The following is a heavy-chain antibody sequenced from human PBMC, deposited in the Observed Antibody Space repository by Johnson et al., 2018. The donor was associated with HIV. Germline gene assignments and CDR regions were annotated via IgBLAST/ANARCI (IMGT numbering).Heavy chain of an antibody. Sequence: QVQLVESGGGVVQPGRSLRLSCAATGFTFSSYAMHWVRQAPGKGLEWVAVISYDGSNKYYADSVTGRFTIARDNAKNSLYLQMNSLRAEDTAVYYCAGEATGTTNAFYMWGQGTMVTVSS. CDR2: ISYDGSNK. CDR1: GFTFSSYA. J-gene: IGHJ3*02. V-gene: IGHV3-30*04. CDR3: AGEATGTTNAFYM. D-gene: IGHD1-7*01.